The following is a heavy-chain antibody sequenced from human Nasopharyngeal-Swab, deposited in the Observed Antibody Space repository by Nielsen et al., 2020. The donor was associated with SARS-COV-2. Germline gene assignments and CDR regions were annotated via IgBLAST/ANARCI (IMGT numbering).Heavy chain of an antibody. Sequence: ASVKVSCKASGYTFTGYYMHWVRQAPGQGLEWMGRINPNSGGTNYAQKFQGRVTMTRDTSISTAYMELSRLRSDDTAVYYCARASNPDYDFWSGVVSEYYYYGMDVWGQGTTVTVSS. CDR2: INPNSGGT. D-gene: IGHD3-3*01. CDR1: GYTFTGYY. CDR3: ARASNPDYDFWSGVVSEYYYYGMDV. J-gene: IGHJ6*02. V-gene: IGHV1-2*06.